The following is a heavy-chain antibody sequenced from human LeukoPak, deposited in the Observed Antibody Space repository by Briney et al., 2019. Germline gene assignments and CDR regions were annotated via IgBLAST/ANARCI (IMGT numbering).Heavy chain of an antibody. V-gene: IGHV4-61*02. J-gene: IGHJ3*02. Sequence: SETLSLTCTVSGGSISSGNDYWSWIRQPAGKGLEWIGRIDTSGSTSYNPSLKSRVTISVDTSKNQFSLKLSSVTTADTAVYYCARVSGITMIVVVQSDGFDIWGQGTMVSVSS. CDR2: IDTSGST. CDR1: GGSISSGNDY. CDR3: ARVSGITMIVVVQSDGFDI. D-gene: IGHD3-22*01.